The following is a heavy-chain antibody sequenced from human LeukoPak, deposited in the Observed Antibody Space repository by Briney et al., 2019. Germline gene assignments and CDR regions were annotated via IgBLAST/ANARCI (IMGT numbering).Heavy chain of an antibody. CDR1: GGSISSSY. V-gene: IGHV4-34*01. CDR2: INHSGST. CDR3: ARGGKGGTGYFDY. D-gene: IGHD1-1*01. J-gene: IGHJ4*02. Sequence: SETLSLTCTVSGGSISSSYWSWIRQPPGKGLEWIGEINHSGSTNYNPSLKSRVTISVDTSKNQFSLKLSSVTAADTAVYYCARGGKGGTGYFDYWGQGTLVTVSS.